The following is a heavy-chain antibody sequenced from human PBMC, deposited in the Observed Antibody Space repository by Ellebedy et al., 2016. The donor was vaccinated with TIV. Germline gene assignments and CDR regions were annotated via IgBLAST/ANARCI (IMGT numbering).Heavy chain of an antibody. V-gene: IGHV6-1*01. CDR2: TYYRSTWYT. CDR1: GDSVSSQHAS. D-gene: IGHD3-9*01. J-gene: IGHJ4*02. CDR3: ARTFWLDFFDY. Sequence: SQTLSLTCAIAGDSVSSQHASWNWIRQSASRGLEWLGRTYYRSTWYTDYGVSVKGRMTISQDTSENQFSLQLNSVTPEDKAVYFCARTFWLDFFDYWGQGALVTVSS.